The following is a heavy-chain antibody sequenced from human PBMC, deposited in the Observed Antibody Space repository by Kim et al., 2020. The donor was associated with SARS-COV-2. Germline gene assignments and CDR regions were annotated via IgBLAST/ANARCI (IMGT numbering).Heavy chain of an antibody. CDR3: VKDERVYGEYRY. Sequence: GGSLRLSCTGSGFIFTNYAMSWVRQAPGKGLEWVATILHDGSRSYYADSVRGRFAISRDQSKNTLFLQVSGLRVEDTAIYYCVKDERVYGEYRYWGQG. D-gene: IGHD4-17*01. V-gene: IGHV3-23*01. CDR1: GFIFTNYA. J-gene: IGHJ1*01. CDR2: ILHDGSRS.